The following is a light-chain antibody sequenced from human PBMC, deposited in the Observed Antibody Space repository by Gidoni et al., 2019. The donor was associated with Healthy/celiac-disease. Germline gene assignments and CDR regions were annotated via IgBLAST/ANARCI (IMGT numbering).Light chain of an antibody. V-gene: IGKV1-39*01. J-gene: IGKJ3*01. CDR2: AAS. CDR1: QSISSY. CDR3: QQSYSTRFA. Sequence: DIQMTQSPSSLSASVGYRVNITCRASQSISSYLNWYQQKPGKAPKLLIYAASSLQSGVPSRFSGSGSGTDFTLTISSLQPEDFATYYCQQSYSTRFAFGPGTKVDIK.